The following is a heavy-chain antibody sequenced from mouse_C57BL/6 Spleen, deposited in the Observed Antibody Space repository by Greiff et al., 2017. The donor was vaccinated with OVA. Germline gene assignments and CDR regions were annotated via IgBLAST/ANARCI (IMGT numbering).Heavy chain of an antibody. CDR2: IYPGSGST. V-gene: IGHV1-55*01. CDR1: GYTFTSYW. Sequence: QVQLQQPGAELVKPGASVKMSCKASGYTFTSYWITWVKQRPGQGLEWIGDIYPGSGSTNYNEKFKSKATLTLATSSSTAYMQLSSLTSEDSAVYYCARETPYYYGTYYWGQGTTLTVSS. CDR3: ARETPYYYGTYY. D-gene: IGHD1-1*01. J-gene: IGHJ2*01.